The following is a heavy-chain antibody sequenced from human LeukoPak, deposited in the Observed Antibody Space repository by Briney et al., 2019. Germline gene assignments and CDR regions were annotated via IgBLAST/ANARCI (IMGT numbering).Heavy chain of an antibody. CDR1: GYTFTSYY. CDR3: VREGGDSSXYYFXX. J-gene: IGHJ1*01. V-gene: IGHV1-18*04. D-gene: IGHD3-22*01. CDR2: ISAYNGNT. Sequence: ASVKVSCKASGYTFTSYYMHWVRQAPGQGLEWMGWISAYNGNTNYAQKLQGRVTMTTDTSTSTAYMELRSLRSDDTAVYYCVREGGDSSXYYFXXXGLGTLVT.